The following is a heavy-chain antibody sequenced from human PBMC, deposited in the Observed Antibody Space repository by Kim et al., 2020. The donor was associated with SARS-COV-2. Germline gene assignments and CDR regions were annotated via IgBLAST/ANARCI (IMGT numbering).Heavy chain of an antibody. CDR3: ARGYYYDSSGYAPLDYYYGMDV. J-gene: IGHJ6*02. Sequence: SVKVSCKASGGTFSSYTISWVRQAPGQGLEWMGRIIPILGIANYAQKFQGRVTITADKSTSTAYMELSSLRSEDTAVYYCARGYYYDSSGYAPLDYYYGMDVWGQGTTVTVSS. CDR1: GGTFSSYT. V-gene: IGHV1-69*02. D-gene: IGHD3-22*01. CDR2: IIPILGIA.